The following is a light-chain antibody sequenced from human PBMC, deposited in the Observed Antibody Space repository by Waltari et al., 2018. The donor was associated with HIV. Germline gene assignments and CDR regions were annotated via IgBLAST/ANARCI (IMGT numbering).Light chain of an antibody. CDR1: ALPRQN. V-gene: IGLV3-25*03. CDR3: QSADSSGTWV. Sequence: SYELTQPPSVSVSPGQTARTTCSGDALPRQNAYWYQQKPGQAPVLVIYKDSERPSGIPERFSGSSSGTIVTLTISGVQAEDEADYYCQSADSSGTWVFGGGTKLTVL. J-gene: IGLJ3*02. CDR2: KDS.